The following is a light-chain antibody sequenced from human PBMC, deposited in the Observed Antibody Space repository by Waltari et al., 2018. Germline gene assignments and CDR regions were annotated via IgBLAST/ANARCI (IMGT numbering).Light chain of an antibody. J-gene: IGKJ4*01. V-gene: IGKV6-21*01. CDR3: QQSSSFPLT. Sequence: DIVLTQSPDFQSVTPKEKVTITCRASQSIETNLHWYQQKPEQSPNLLIKYASQSLSGVPSRFSGSGSGTDFTLTINSLEPEDAATYYCQQSSSFPLTFGGGTKVEIK. CDR1: QSIETN. CDR2: YAS.